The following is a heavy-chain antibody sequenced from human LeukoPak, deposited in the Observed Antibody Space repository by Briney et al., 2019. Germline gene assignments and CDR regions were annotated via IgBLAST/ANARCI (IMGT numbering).Heavy chain of an antibody. V-gene: IGHV4-39*07. J-gene: IGHJ4*02. CDR1: GGSITSNTYF. CDR2: IYYSGST. D-gene: IGHD6-19*01. CDR3: ARENSGWYYFDY. Sequence: SETLSLTCIVSGGSITSNTYFWDWIRQTPGKGLEWIGSIYYSGSTYYNPSLKSRVTISVDTSKNQFSLKLSSVTAADTAVYYCARENSGWYYFDYWGQGTLVTVSS.